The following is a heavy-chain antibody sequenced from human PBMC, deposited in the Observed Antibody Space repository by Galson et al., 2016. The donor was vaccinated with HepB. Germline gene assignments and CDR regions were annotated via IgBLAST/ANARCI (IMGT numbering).Heavy chain of an antibody. CDR2: ISWDGTNI. Sequence: SLRLSCAASGFKLSHYAIHWVRPGPDNGLEWVAGISWDGTNIAYADSVKGRFTISRDNSNNTLSLQMNGLRAEDTAVYYCAKERLVRRIFDHWGQGTLLTVSS. CDR1: GFKLSHYA. D-gene: IGHD1-1*01. CDR3: AKERLVRRIFDH. J-gene: IGHJ4*02. V-gene: IGHV3-9*01.